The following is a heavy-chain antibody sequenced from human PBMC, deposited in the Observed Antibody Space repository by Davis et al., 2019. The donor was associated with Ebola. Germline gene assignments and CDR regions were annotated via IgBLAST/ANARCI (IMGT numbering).Heavy chain of an antibody. CDR2: ISYDGSNK. V-gene: IGHV3-30-3*01. CDR3: ARESTVTYYGMDV. CDR1: GFTFSSYA. D-gene: IGHD4-11*01. J-gene: IGHJ6*02. Sequence: GESLKISCAASGFTFSSYAMHWVRQAPGKGLEWVAVISYDGSNKYYADSVKGRFTISRDNSKNTLYLQMNSLRAEDTAVYYCARESTVTYYGMDVWGQGTTVTVSS.